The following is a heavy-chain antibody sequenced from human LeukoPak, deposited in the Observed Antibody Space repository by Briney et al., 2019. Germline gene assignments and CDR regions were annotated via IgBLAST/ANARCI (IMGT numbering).Heavy chain of an antibody. D-gene: IGHD3-9*01. Sequence: GGSLRLSCAASGFTFSNYARTWVRQAPGKGLEWVSSISSSGSHIYYADSVKGRFSVSRDNGKNSLYLHMNGLRVEETAVYYCARSIGSDWSPFDYWGQGALVSVSS. V-gene: IGHV3-21*01. CDR3: ARSIGSDWSPFDY. J-gene: IGHJ4*02. CDR2: ISSSGSHI. CDR1: GFTFSNYA.